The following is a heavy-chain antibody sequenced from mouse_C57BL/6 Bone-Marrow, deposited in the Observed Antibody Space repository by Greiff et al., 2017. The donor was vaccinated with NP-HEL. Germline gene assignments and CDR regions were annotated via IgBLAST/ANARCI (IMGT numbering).Heavy chain of an antibody. Sequence: VQLQQSGTVLARPGASVQMSCKTSCYTFTSYWLHLVKQRPGQGLDWIGAISPGNSDTSYNQRFKGKAQLTAVTSASTAYMELSSLTNEDSAVYYCTRRSLWYFEVWGTGTTVTVSS. CDR2: ISPGNSDT. J-gene: IGHJ1*03. V-gene: IGHV1-5*01. CDR1: CYTFTSYW. D-gene: IGHD6-1*01. CDR3: TRRSLWYFEV.